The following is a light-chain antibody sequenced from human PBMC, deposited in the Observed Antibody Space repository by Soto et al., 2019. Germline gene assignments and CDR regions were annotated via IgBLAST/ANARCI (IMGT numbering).Light chain of an antibody. CDR1: RSDVGGYSY. CDR2: NVS. Sequence: QSVLTQPASVSGSPGQSITISCTGTRSDVGGYSYVSWYQQHPGKAPKLIIYNVSNRPSGVSNRFSGSKSGNTASLTISGLQAEDEADYYCSSYTTSSSVVFGGGTKVTVL. V-gene: IGLV2-14*01. J-gene: IGLJ2*01. CDR3: SSYTTSSSVV.